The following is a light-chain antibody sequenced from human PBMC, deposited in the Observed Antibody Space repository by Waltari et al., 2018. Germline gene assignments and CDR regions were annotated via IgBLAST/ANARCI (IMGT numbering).Light chain of an antibody. Sequence: EIVLTQSPGTLSSSPGERATLACRASQSVGRSLAWYQQKPGQAPMLLIYDASRRATGISNRSSGSWSGTDFSLTSSRLEPEDFAVYCCQHDGRLSATFGQGTKVEI. V-gene: IGKV3-20*01. CDR1: QSVGRS. CDR3: QHDGRLSAT. CDR2: DAS. J-gene: IGKJ1*01.